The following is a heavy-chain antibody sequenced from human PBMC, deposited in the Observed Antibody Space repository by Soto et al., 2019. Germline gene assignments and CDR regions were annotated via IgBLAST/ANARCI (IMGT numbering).Heavy chain of an antibody. CDR2: MNPNSGNT. CDR3: ARGPNWNDHYYYYDYGMDV. CDR1: GYTFTSYD. D-gene: IGHD1-20*01. V-gene: IGHV1-8*01. J-gene: IGHJ6*02. Sequence: GASVKHFCKASGYTFTSYDINWVRQATGQGLEWMGWMNPNSGNTGYAQKFQGRVTMTRNTSISTAYMELSSLRSEDTAVYYCARGPNWNDHYYYYDYGMDVWGQGTTVTVSS.